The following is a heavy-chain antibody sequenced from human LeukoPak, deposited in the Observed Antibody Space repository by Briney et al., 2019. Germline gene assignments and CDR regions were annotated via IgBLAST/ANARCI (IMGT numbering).Heavy chain of an antibody. V-gene: IGHV3-7*01. CDR2: IKQDGSEK. D-gene: IGHD2-15*01. CDR1: GLTFSNYW. CDR3: ARALIVVGSYFDY. J-gene: IGHJ4*02. Sequence: GGSLRLSCAASGLTFSNYWMSWVRQAPGKGLEWVANIKQDGSEKYYVDSVKGRFTVSRDNAKSSLYLQMNSLGAEDTAVYSCARALIVVGSYFDYWGQGTLVTVSS.